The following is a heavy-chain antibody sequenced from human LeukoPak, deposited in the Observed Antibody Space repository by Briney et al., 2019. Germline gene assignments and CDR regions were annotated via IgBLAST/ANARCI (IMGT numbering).Heavy chain of an antibody. D-gene: IGHD6-19*01. CDR3: AKGSSGWFDPYYFDH. CDR2: ISYDGSNK. CDR1: GFTFSSYA. Sequence: GGSLRLSCAASGFTFSSYAMHWVRQGPGKGLEWVAVISYDGSNKYYVDSVKGRFTISRDNSKNTLYLQMNSLRAEDTAVYYCAKGSSGWFDPYYFDHWGQGTLVTVSS. V-gene: IGHV3-30*04. J-gene: IGHJ4*02.